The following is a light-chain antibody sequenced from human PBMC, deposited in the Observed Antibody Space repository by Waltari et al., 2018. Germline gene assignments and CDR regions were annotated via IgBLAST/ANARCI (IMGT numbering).Light chain of an antibody. CDR3: TAHGPSSTTI. CDR1: SSDVGAFKF. Sequence: QSALTQPASVSGSPGQSITLSCTGTSSDVGAFKFVSWYQQHPGKVPKFMIYNTSERPSGVSTRFAGSKSGNTASLTISGLQAEDEADYYCTAHGPSSTTIFGTGTRVTVL. V-gene: IGLV2-14*01. J-gene: IGLJ1*01. CDR2: NTS.